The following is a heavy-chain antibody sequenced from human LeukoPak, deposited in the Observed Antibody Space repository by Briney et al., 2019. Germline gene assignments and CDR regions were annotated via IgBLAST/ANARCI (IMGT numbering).Heavy chain of an antibody. CDR1: GFNFNNYG. CDR2: IRGGGSDK. D-gene: IGHD3-16*01. Sequence: GGSLRLSCAASGFNFNNYGMVWVRQIPGKGLEWVADIRGGGSDKNYVDSVKGRFTISRDKAKNSLHLQMNGLRVEDTAVYYCASDVWRPGYWGQGTLVTVTS. V-gene: IGHV3-7*03. J-gene: IGHJ4*02. CDR3: ASDVWRPGY.